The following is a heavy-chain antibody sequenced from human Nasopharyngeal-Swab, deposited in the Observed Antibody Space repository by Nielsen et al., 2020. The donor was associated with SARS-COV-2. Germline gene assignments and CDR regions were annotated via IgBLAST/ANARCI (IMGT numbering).Heavy chain of an antibody. V-gene: IGHV3-21*01. CDR2: ISSSSSYI. CDR1: GFTFSSYG. Sequence: GESLKISCAASGFTFSSYGMNWVRQAPGKGLEWVSSISSSSSYIYYADSVKGRFTISRDNAKNSLYLQMNSLRAEDTAVYYCARVSFDSSGYYSTGPQKYWGQGTLVTVSS. D-gene: IGHD3-22*01. J-gene: IGHJ4*02. CDR3: ARVSFDSSGYYSTGPQKY.